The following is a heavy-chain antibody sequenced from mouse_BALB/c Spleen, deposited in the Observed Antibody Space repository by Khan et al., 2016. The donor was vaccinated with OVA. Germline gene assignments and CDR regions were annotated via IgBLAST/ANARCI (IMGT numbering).Heavy chain of an antibody. CDR1: GYTFTSYW. J-gene: IGHJ2*01. CDR3: ARIKKIVATYFDY. V-gene: IGHV1S81*02. CDR2: TNPTNGRT. D-gene: IGHD1-1*01. Sequence: QVQLQQPGAELVKAGASVKMSCKASGYTFTSYWMHWVKQRLGEGHEGCAETNPTNGRTYYNEKLKSKATLTVDKSYSKAYRLRNGPTAEDSAVYYCARIKKIVATYFDYLGQGTTLTVSS.